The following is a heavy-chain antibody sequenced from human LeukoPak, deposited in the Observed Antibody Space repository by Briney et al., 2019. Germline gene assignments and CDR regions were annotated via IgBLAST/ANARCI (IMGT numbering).Heavy chain of an antibody. V-gene: IGHV3-66*01. J-gene: IGHJ3*02. CDR1: GFTVSSNY. Sequence: PGGSLRLSCAASGFTVSSNYMSWVRQAPGKGLAWVSVIYSVGSTYYADSVKGRFTISRDNSKNTLYLQMNSLRAEDTAVYYCARDLVSSGWYDAFDIWGQGTMVTVSS. CDR2: IYSVGST. CDR3: ARDLVSSGWYDAFDI. D-gene: IGHD6-19*01.